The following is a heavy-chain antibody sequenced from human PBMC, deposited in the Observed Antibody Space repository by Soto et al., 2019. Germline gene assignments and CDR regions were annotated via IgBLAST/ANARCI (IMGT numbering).Heavy chain of an antibody. Sequence: GESLKISCEGSGYSFTSYWIGWVRQMPGKGPEWMGIIYPCDSDTKYNPSFQGQVTISAEKSITTTYLQWSSLKASDTAIYYCAASIFYYGMDVWGQGTTVTVSS. CDR2: IYPCDSDT. V-gene: IGHV5-51*01. CDR1: GYSFTSYW. CDR3: AASIFYYGMDV. J-gene: IGHJ6*02.